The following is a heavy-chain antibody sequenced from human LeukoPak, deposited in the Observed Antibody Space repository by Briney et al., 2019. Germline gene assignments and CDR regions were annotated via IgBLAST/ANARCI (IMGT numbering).Heavy chain of an antibody. Sequence: GGSLRLSCAASGFTFSSYGMHWVRQAPGKGLEWVAFIRYDGSNKYYADSVKGRFTISRDNSKNTLYLQMNSLRAEDTAVYYCAKDGLVGATFMRTGHYYYYMDVWGKGTTVTISS. CDR2: IRYDGSNK. CDR1: GFTFSSYG. CDR3: AKDGLVGATFMRTGHYYYYMDV. D-gene: IGHD1-26*01. V-gene: IGHV3-30*02. J-gene: IGHJ6*03.